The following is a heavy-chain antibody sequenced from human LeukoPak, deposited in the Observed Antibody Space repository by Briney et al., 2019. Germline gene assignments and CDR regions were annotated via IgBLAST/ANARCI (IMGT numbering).Heavy chain of an antibody. CDR2: ISSSTSYI. J-gene: IGHJ4*02. CDR1: GFTFSSNS. CDR3: ARTTYCSGGSCSSHYFDF. D-gene: IGHD2-15*01. Sequence: GGSLRLSCVASGFTFSSNSMNWVRQAPGKGLEWVSSISSSTSYIYYADSVKGRFTISRDNAKNSLYLQMNSLRAEDTAAYYCARTTYCSGGSCSSHYFDFWGQGTLVTVSS. V-gene: IGHV3-21*01.